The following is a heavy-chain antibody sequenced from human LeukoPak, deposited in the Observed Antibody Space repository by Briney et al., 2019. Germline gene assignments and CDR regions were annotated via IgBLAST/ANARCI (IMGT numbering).Heavy chain of an antibody. CDR1: GYTFTSYA. Sequence: SVKVSCKASGYTFTSYAISWVRQAPGQGLEWMGGIIPIFGTANYAQKFQGRVTITADESTSTAYMELSSLRSEDTAVYYCAREISGGSYIGWFDPWGQGTLVTVSS. CDR2: IIPIFGTA. J-gene: IGHJ5*02. D-gene: IGHD2-15*01. CDR3: AREISGGSYIGWFDP. V-gene: IGHV1-69*13.